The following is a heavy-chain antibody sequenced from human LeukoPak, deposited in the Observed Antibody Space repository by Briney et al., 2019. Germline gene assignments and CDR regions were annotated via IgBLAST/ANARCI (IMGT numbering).Heavy chain of an antibody. V-gene: IGHV4-59*11. CDR3: ARLLDNDSSGYPDTFDM. CDR2: IYYSGTT. D-gene: IGHD6-25*01. CDR1: GGSISGHY. Sequence: SETLSLTCTVSGGSISGHYWSWIRRPPGKGLEWIGYIYYSGTTKYNPSLQGRVAISLDTSENTFSLKVTSVTAADTAMYYCARLLDNDSSGYPDTFDMWGRGTVVAVSS. J-gene: IGHJ3*02.